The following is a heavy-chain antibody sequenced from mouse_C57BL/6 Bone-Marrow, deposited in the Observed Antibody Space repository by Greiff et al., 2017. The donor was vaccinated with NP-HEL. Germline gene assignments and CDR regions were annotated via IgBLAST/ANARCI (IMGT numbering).Heavy chain of an antibody. D-gene: IGHD2-3*01. Sequence: EVQRVESGPGLVKPSQSLSLTCSVTGYSITSGYYWNWIRQFPGNKLEWMGYISYDGSNNYNPSLKNRISITRDTSKNQFFLKLNSVTTEYTATYYCARWADGYPLYYAMDYWGQGTSVTVSS. V-gene: IGHV3-6*01. CDR3: ARWADGYPLYYAMDY. CDR2: ISYDGSN. CDR1: GYSITSGYY. J-gene: IGHJ4*01.